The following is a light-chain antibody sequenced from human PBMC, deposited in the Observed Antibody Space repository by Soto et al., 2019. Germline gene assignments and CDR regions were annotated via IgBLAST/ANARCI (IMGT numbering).Light chain of an antibody. CDR1: QSVLYSTNNKNY. J-gene: IGKJ4*01. CDR3: QQYYITPLT. V-gene: IGKV4-1*01. CDR2: WAA. Sequence: DIVMTQSPDSLAVSLGERATINCKTSQSVLYSTNNKNYLAWYQQKPGQPPKLLIYWAATRVSGVPDRFSVSGSGTDFTLTNSSLQAEDVAVYYCQQYYITPLTVGGGTKVEIK.